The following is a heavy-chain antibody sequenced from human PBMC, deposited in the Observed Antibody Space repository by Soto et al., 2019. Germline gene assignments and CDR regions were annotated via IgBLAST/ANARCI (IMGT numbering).Heavy chain of an antibody. J-gene: IGHJ4*02. CDR3: ARRYGYSFDY. Sequence: QVQLQESGPGLVKPSETLSLTCTVSGGSISSYYWSWIRQPPGKGLEWIGYIYYSGSTNYNPSLTSRVTTSVYTSKNQFSLKLSSVTAADTAVYYCARRYGYSFDYWGQGTLVTVSS. CDR2: IYYSGST. V-gene: IGHV4-59*08. D-gene: IGHD1-1*01. CDR1: GGSISSYY.